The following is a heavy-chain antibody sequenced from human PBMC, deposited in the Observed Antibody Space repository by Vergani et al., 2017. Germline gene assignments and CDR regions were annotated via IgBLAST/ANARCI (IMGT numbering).Heavy chain of an antibody. Sequence: EVQLVESGGGLVQPGGSLRLSCAASGFTVSSNYMSWVRQAPGKGLDWVSVIYIGGSTYYADSVKGRFTISRDNSKNTLYLQMNSLRAEDTAVYYCAREGGYGSGSYSLAYWGQGTLVTVSS. CDR2: IYIGGST. CDR3: AREGGYGSGSYSLAY. J-gene: IGHJ4*02. D-gene: IGHD3-10*01. CDR1: GFTVSSNY. V-gene: IGHV3-66*02.